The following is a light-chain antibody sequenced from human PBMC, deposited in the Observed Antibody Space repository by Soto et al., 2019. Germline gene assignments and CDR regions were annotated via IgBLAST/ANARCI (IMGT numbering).Light chain of an antibody. V-gene: IGKV3-11*01. Sequence: EIVLTQSPATLSLSPGERATLSSRASQRVSSYLAWYQQKPGQAPRLLISDASKRATGVPARFSGSGFGTDFTLTISSLEPEDFAVYYCQQRSNWIFTFGPGTKVDIK. J-gene: IGKJ3*01. CDR3: QQRSNWIFT. CDR2: DAS. CDR1: QRVSSY.